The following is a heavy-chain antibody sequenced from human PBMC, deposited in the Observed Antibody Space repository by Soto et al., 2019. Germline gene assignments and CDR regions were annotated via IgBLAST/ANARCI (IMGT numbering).Heavy chain of an antibody. D-gene: IGHD2-21*01. CDR1: GGSISSYY. CDR3: ARGSLCGGDAATHEVYSHS. J-gene: IGHJ5*02. Sequence: SETLSLTCTVSGGSISSYYWSWIRQPPGKGLEWIGYIYYSGSTNYNPSLKSRVTISVDTSKNQFSLKLSSVTAADTAVYYCARGSLCGGDAATHEVYSHSLGEGTLVTV. CDR2: IYYSGST. V-gene: IGHV4-59*01.